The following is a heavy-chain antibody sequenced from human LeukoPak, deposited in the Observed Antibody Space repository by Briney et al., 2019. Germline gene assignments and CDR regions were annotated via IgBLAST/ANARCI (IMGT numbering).Heavy chain of an antibody. Sequence: SVKVSCKASGGTFSSYAISWVRQAPGQGLEWMGGIIPIFGTAYYAQKFQGRVTITADESTSTAYMELSSLRSEDTAVYYCARTYSSGWDCYYYYMDVWGKGTTVTVSS. CDR2: IIPIFGTA. D-gene: IGHD6-19*01. J-gene: IGHJ6*03. V-gene: IGHV1-69*13. CDR3: ARTYSSGWDCYYYYMDV. CDR1: GGTFSSYA.